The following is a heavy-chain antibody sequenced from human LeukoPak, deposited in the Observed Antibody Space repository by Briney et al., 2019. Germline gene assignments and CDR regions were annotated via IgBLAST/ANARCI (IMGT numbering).Heavy chain of an antibody. J-gene: IGHJ6*02. CDR1: GYTFTSYG. CDR3: AREWKHGFFGVVIYNYYGMDV. V-gene: IGHV1-18*01. D-gene: IGHD3-3*01. CDR2: ISAYNGNT. Sequence: EASVKVSCKASGYTFTSYGISWVRQAPGQGLEWMGWISAYNGNTNYAQKLQGRVAMTTDTSTSTAYMELRSLRSDDTAVYYCAREWKHGFFGVVIYNYYGMDVWGQGTTVTVSS.